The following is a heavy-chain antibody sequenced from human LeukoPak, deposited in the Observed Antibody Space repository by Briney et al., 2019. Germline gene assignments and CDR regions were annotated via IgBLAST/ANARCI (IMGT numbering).Heavy chain of an antibody. J-gene: IGHJ4*02. CDR1: GGSISGYY. CDR2: IYTSGTT. CDR3: AREWVVGATDSYCDY. D-gene: IGHD1-26*01. V-gene: IGHV4-4*07. Sequence: PSETLSLTCTVSGGSISGYYWSWIRQPAGKGLEGIGRIYTSGTTNYNPSLKSRVTMSVDPSKNQFSLKLRSVTAADTAVYYCAREWVVGATDSYCDYWGQGTLVTVSS.